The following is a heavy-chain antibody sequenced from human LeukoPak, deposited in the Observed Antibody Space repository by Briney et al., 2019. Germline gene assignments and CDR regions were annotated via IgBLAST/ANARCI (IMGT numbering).Heavy chain of an antibody. Sequence: GASVKVSCKASGYFFTTFYLHWVRQAPGQGLEWMGCINPNSGRTNFPQKFQGRVTMTRDTSINTVYMELTSLKSDDTAVYYCSRVGRSRSNYYMDVWGEGTTVTISS. CDR1: GYFFTTFY. V-gene: IGHV1-2*02. D-gene: IGHD6-13*01. J-gene: IGHJ6*03. CDR3: SRVGRSRSNYYMDV. CDR2: INPNSGRT.